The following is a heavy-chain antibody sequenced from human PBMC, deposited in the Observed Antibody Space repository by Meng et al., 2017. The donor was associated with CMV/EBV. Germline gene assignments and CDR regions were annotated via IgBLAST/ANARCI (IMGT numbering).Heavy chain of an antibody. V-gene: IGHV1-2*02. D-gene: IGHD6-6*01. J-gene: IGHJ4*02. Sequence: ASVKVSCKASGYTFTGYYVHWVRQAPGQGLEWMGWINPVSGGTNYEQKFQGRVTMTSDTSISTAYMDLSRLRYDDTAVYYCARIHGKPEYSSPGYWGQGTLVTVSS. CDR3: ARIHGKPEYSSPGY. CDR1: GYTFTGYY. CDR2: INPVSGGT.